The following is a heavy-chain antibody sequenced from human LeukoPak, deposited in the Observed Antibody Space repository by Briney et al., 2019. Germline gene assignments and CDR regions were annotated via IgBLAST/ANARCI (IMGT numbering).Heavy chain of an antibody. Sequence: GASVKVSCKASGYTFTSYYMHWVRQAPGQGLEWMGIINPSGGSTSYAQKFQGRVTMTRDTSTSTVYMELSSLRSEDMAVYYCARVGDIVVVPAAEGYGMDVWGQGTTVTVSS. J-gene: IGHJ6*02. CDR3: ARVGDIVVVPAAEGYGMDV. D-gene: IGHD2-2*01. CDR1: GYTFTSYY. CDR2: INPSGGST. V-gene: IGHV1-46*01.